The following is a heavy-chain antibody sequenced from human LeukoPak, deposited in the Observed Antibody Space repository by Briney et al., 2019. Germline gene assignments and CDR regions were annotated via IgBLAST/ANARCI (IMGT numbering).Heavy chain of an antibody. J-gene: IGHJ4*02. V-gene: IGHV1-18*04. Sequence: ASVKVPCKASGYTFTSYGISWVRQAPGQGLEWMGWISAYNGNTNYAQKLQGRVTMTTDTSTSTAYMELRSLRSDDTAVYYCATSSSSWYYFDYWGQGTLVTVSS. D-gene: IGHD6-13*01. CDR1: GYTFTSYG. CDR2: ISAYNGNT. CDR3: ATSSSSWYYFDY.